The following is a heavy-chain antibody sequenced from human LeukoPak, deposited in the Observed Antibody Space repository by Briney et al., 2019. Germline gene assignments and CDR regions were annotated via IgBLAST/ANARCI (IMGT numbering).Heavy chain of an antibody. CDR3: ASDSAPVGLDGFDV. J-gene: IGHJ3*01. CDR1: GHMFTELP. Sequence: ASVKVSCKVSGHMFTELPIHWVRQAPGKGLEWMGTFDPEDGKIIYAQSFEGRLTMTEDTTTDTAYMELGGLRSEDTAVYYCASDSAPVGLDGFDVWGQGTMVTVSS. V-gene: IGHV1-24*01. CDR2: FDPEDGKI. D-gene: IGHD2-2*01.